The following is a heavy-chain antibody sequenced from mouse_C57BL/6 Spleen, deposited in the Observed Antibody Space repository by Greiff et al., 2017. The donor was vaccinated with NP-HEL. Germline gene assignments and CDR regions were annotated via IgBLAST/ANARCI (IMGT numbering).Heavy chain of an antibody. CDR2: IDPSDSET. Sequence: QVQLQQPGAELVRPGSSVKLSCKASGYTFTSYWMHWVKQRPIQGLEWIGNIDPSDSETHYNQKFKDKTTFTVDKSSSTAYMQLSSLTSEDSAVYYCARFVRMVRYFDVWGTGTTVTVSS. D-gene: IGHD2-2*01. J-gene: IGHJ1*03. CDR3: ARFVRMVRYFDV. V-gene: IGHV1-52*01. CDR1: GYTFTSYW.